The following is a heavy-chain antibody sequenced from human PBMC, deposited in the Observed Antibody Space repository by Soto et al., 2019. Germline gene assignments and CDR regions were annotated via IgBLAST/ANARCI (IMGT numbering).Heavy chain of an antibody. V-gene: IGHV4-4*07. J-gene: IGHJ2*01. Sequence: ETLSLTCSVSGASISSFNWNWVRQPAGKGPEWVGRLNIAGTINYNPSLKSRITMSMDTSKNQISLHLRSVTAADTAIYYCARDRGEYTSSWFWYFSHWGHGTLVTVSS. CDR1: GASISSFN. CDR3: ARDRGEYTSSWFWYFSH. D-gene: IGHD6-13*01. CDR2: LNIAGTI.